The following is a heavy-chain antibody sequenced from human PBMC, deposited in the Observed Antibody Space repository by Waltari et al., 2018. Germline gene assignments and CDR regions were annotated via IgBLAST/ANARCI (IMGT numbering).Heavy chain of an antibody. Sequence: QVQLVQSESELKKPGASVKISCKASGYIFNKYVINWVRQAPGQGLEWMGWSNTNTGNPTYAQGFAGHFVFSLDTSVSTAYLQIPSLRAGDTAMYYCTRGINFHDIWGQGTLVTVSS. CDR2: SNTNTGNP. J-gene: IGHJ4*02. V-gene: IGHV7-4-1*01. CDR3: TRGINFHDI. CDR1: GYIFNKYV. D-gene: IGHD1-20*01.